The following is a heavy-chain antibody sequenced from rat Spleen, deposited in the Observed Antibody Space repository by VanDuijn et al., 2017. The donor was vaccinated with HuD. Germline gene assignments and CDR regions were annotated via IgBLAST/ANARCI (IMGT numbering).Heavy chain of an antibody. CDR1: GFTFSNYG. CDR2: ISYDGGST. Sequence: EVQLVESDGGLVQPGRSLKLSCAASGFTFSNYGMAWVRQAPTKGLEWVAYISYDGGSTYYRDPVKGRFTISRDNAKSTLYLQMDSLRSEDTATYYCASPLLDTYGWGQGVMVTVSS. J-gene: IGHJ2*01. V-gene: IGHV5-29*01. CDR3: ASPLLDTYG. D-gene: IGHD2-1*01.